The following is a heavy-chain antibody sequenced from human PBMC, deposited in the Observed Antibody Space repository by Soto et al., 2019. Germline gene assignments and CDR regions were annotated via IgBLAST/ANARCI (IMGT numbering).Heavy chain of an antibody. V-gene: IGHV1-18*04. J-gene: IGHJ4*02. D-gene: IGHD6-19*01. CDR2: ISTFNGNA. CDR1: GYTFSSNG. Sequence: QVPLVQSGAEVKKPGASVKVSCKASGYTFSSNGVSWVRQAPGQGLEWMGWISTFNGNAHYAQKFQGRVTMTTDTSTNTVYMELTSLSSDDTAVYYCARLHGYSSGWYDYWGQGTLVTVSS. CDR3: ARLHGYSSGWYDY.